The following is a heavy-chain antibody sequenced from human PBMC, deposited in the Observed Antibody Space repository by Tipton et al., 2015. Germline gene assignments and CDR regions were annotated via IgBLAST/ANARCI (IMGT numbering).Heavy chain of an antibody. CDR1: GGSISSGSYY. CDR2: IHISGST. D-gene: IGHD3-3*01. J-gene: IGHJ4*02. Sequence: TLSLTCTVSGGSISSGSYYWSWIRQPAGKGLEWIGRIHISGSTNYNPSLKSRVTISVDTSKNQFSLKLNSVTAADTAVYYCARSDYDFWSGPNEYWGQGTVVTVSS. CDR3: ARSDYDFWSGPNEY. V-gene: IGHV4-61*02.